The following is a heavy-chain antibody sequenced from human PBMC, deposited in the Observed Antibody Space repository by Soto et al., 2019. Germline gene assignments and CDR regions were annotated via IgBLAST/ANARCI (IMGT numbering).Heavy chain of an antibody. J-gene: IGHJ4*02. V-gene: IGHV3-21*01. D-gene: IGHD6-6*01. CDR3: ARQYPSSSRHFDH. Sequence: EVELVESGGGLVKPGGSLTLSCAASGFTFRTYYMIWVRQAPGKGLEWVSSISAGSSNIYYAPSVKGRFTISRDNAKNSLYLQINSLTAEDTAVYYCARQYPSSSRHFDHWGQGTLVTVSS. CDR1: GFTFRTYY. CDR2: ISAGSSNI.